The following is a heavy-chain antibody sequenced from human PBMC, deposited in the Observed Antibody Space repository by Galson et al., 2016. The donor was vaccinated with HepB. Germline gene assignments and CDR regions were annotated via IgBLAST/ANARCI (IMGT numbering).Heavy chain of an antibody. CDR2: ISGSGGST. Sequence: SLRLSCAASGFTFSSYAMSWARQAPGKGLEWVSAISGSGGSTYYADSVKGRFTISRDNSKNTLYLQMNSLRAEDTAVYYCAKEGRDILTGYYNGDAFDIWGQGTMVTVSS. V-gene: IGHV3-23*01. D-gene: IGHD3-9*01. CDR1: GFTFSSYA. J-gene: IGHJ3*02. CDR3: AKEGRDILTGYYNGDAFDI.